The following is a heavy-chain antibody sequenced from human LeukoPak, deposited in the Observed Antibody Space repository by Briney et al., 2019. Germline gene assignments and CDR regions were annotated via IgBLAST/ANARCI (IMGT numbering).Heavy chain of an antibody. D-gene: IGHD4-17*01. CDR1: GYTFTGYY. V-gene: IGHV1-2*02. Sequence: ASVKVSCKASGYTFTGYYMHWVRQAPGQGLEWMGWINPNSGGTNYAQKFQGRVTMTRDTSISTAYMELSRLRSEDTAVYYCARVGGDYGDYYYYYMDVWGKGTTVTVSS. J-gene: IGHJ6*03. CDR2: INPNSGGT. CDR3: ARVGGDYGDYYYYYMDV.